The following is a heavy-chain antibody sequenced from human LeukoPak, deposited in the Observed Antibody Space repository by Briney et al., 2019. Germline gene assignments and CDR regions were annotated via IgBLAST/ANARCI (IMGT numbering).Heavy chain of an antibody. CDR1: GFTFSSYA. CDR3: ASPKYYYYGMDV. J-gene: IGHJ6*02. V-gene: IGHV3-23*01. CDR2: ISGSGGST. Sequence: GGSLRLSCAASGFTFSSYAMSWVRQAPGKGLEWVSAISGSGGSTYYADSVKGRFTISRDNAKNSLYLQMNSLRDEDTAVYYCASPKYYYYGMDVWGQGTTVTVSS.